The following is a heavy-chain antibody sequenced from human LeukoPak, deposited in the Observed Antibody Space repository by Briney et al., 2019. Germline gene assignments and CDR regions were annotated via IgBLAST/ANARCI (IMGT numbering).Heavy chain of an antibody. J-gene: IGHJ5*02. D-gene: IGHD6-19*01. CDR3: ARDDSSGWFDP. Sequence: PSETLSLTCAVSGGSISSGGYSWSWIRQPPGKGLEWIGYIYQSGSTNYNPSLKSRVTISVDTSKNQFSLKLSSVTAADTAVYYCARDDSSGWFDPWGQGTLVTVSS. V-gene: IGHV4-30-2*01. CDR2: IYQSGST. CDR1: GGSISSGGYS.